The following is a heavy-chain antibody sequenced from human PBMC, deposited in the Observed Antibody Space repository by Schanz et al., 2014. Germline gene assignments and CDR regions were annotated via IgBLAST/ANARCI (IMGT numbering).Heavy chain of an antibody. CDR3: AKDVDFWSGYYLDY. CDR1: GFTFSNYA. V-gene: IGHV3-30-3*01. D-gene: IGHD3-3*01. CDR2: ISYDGSNK. Sequence: QVQLVESGGGVVQPGRSLRLSCAASGFTFSNYAMNWVRQAPGKGLEWVAIISYDGSNKYYADSVKGRFTISRDNSKNTLYLQMNSLRADDTAVYYCAKDVDFWSGYYLDYWGQGTLVTVSS. J-gene: IGHJ4*02.